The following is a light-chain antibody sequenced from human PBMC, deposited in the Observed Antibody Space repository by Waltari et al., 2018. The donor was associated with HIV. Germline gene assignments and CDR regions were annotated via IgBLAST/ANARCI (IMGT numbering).Light chain of an antibody. CDR2: DNT. V-gene: IGLV3-21*02. J-gene: IGLJ1*01. CDR3: QVWDNRDDHIYV. CDR1: DIGRKS. Sequence: SYVLTQPPSVSVAPGQTATISCGGYDIGRKSVHWYQLKSGQAPLLAVYDNTDRPAGIPDRFSGSNSDNTATLTISRVEAGDEADYFCQVWDNRDDHIYVFGTGTKVTV.